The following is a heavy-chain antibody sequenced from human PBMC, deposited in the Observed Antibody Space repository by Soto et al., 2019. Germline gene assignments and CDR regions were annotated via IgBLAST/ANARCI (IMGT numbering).Heavy chain of an antibody. CDR2: INHSGST. D-gene: IGHD3-10*01. CDR3: ARGPLKPIYYGQGWFDP. Sequence: QVQLQQWGAGLLKPSETLSLTCAVYGGSFSGYYWSWIRQPPGKGLEWIGEINHSGSTNYNPSLKSRVTISVDTSKNQFSLKLSSVTAADTAVYYCARGPLKPIYYGQGWFDPWGQGTLVTVSS. V-gene: IGHV4-34*01. J-gene: IGHJ5*02. CDR1: GGSFSGYY.